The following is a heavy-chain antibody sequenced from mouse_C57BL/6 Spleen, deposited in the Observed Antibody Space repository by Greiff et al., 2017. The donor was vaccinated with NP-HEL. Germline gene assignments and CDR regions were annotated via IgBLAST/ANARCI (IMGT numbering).Heavy chain of an antibody. Sequence: QVQLQQPGAELVMPGASVKLSCKASGYTFTSYWMHWVKQRPGQGLEWIGEIDPSDSYTNYNQKFKGKSTLTVDKSSSTAYMQLSSLTSEDSAVYYCARKKRGSSFYAMDYWGQGTSVTVSS. CDR3: ARKKRGSSFYAMDY. J-gene: IGHJ4*01. V-gene: IGHV1-69*01. CDR2: IDPSDSYT. CDR1: GYTFTSYW. D-gene: IGHD1-1*01.